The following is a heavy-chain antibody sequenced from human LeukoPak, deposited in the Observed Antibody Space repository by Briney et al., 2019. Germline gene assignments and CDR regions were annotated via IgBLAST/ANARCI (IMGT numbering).Heavy chain of an antibody. Sequence: SVKVSCKASGGTFSSYAISWVRQARGQGLEWMGGIIPIFGTANYAQKFQGRVTITTDESTSTAYMELSSLRSEDTAVYYCAREGASGTTGTTYGHYYYYLDVWGKGTTVTVYS. CDR1: GGTFSSYA. CDR2: IIPIFGTA. J-gene: IGHJ6*03. D-gene: IGHD1-7*01. V-gene: IGHV1-69*05. CDR3: AREGASGTTGTTYGHYYYYLDV.